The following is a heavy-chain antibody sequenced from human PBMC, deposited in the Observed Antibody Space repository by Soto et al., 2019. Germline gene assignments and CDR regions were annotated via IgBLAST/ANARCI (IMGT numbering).Heavy chain of an antibody. Sequence: ASVKVSCKASGYTFSDFDINWLRQAAGQGPEWVGWMNAKSGDTFSAQRLQGKFNMTWDTSLSTAYMEVGSLTSDDAAIYYCARGNPFNYAGFDVWGQGTTVTVSS. V-gene: IGHV1-8*01. CDR2: MNAKSGDT. CDR3: ARGNPFNYAGFDV. J-gene: IGHJ6*02. CDR1: GYTFSDFD. D-gene: IGHD3-16*01.